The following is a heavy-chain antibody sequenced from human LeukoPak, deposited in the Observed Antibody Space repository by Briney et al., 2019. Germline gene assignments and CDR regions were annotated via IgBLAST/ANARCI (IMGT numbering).Heavy chain of an antibody. CDR2: IIPILGIA. CDR3: ARDPYYYDSSGSLYGMDV. V-gene: IGHV1-69*04. D-gene: IGHD3-22*01. CDR1: GGTFSSYA. Sequence: SVKVSCKASGGTFSSYAISWVRQAPGQGLEWMGRIIPILGIANYAQKFQGRVTITADKSTSTAYMELSSLRSEDTAVYYCARDPYYYDSSGSLYGMDVWGQGTTVTVSS. J-gene: IGHJ6*02.